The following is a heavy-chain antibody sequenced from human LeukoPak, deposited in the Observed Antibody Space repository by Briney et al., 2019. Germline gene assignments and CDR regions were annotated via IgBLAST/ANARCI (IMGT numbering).Heavy chain of an antibody. V-gene: IGHV4-61*08. CDR2: IYYSGST. J-gene: IGHJ4*02. CDR1: GASISGSGYY. Sequence: SETLSLTCAVSGASISGSGYYWGWIRQPPGKGLEWIGYIYYSGSTNYNPSLKSRVTISVDTSKNQFSLKLSSVTAADTAVYYCARERPQGGSIDYWGQGTLVTVSS. D-gene: IGHD1-26*01. CDR3: ARERPQGGSIDY.